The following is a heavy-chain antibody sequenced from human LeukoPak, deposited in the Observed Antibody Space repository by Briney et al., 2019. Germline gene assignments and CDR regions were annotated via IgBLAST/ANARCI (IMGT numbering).Heavy chain of an antibody. J-gene: IGHJ6*03. CDR2: IYTSGST. CDR3: ARERFLEWYPYMDV. D-gene: IGHD3-3*01. V-gene: IGHV4-61*02. CDR1: GGSTSSGSYY. Sequence: SQTLSLTCTVSGGSTSSGSYYWSWIRQPAGKGLEWIGRIYTSGSTNYNPSLKSRVTISVDTSKNQFSLKLSSVTAADTAVYYCARERFLEWYPYMDVWGKGTTVTVSS.